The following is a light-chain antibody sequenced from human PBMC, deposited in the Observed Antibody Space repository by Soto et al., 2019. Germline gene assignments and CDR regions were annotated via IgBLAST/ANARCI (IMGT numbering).Light chain of an antibody. CDR2: DVS. V-gene: IGLV2-14*01. J-gene: IGLJ2*01. CDR3: SSYTSSTTLMV. CDR1: SSDVGGYNY. Sequence: QSVLTQPASVSGSPGQSITISCTGTSSDVGGYNYVSWYQQHPGKAPKLMIYDVSNRPSGVSNRFSGSKSGNTASLTISGLQAGDEADYYGSSYTSSTTLMVFGGGTKVTVL.